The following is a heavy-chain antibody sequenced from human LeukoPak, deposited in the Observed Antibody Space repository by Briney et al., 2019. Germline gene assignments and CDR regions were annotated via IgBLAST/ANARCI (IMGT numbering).Heavy chain of an antibody. Sequence: GASVKVSCKTSGGTFNNSAISWVRQAPGQGLEWLGGIMPLFGTAGYAQKFQGRVTITKDESTRTVYLELTSLTSDDTAVYYCARGADHNKVGLWGQGTLVTVSS. CDR2: IMPLFGTA. CDR3: ARGADHNKVGL. CDR1: GGTFNNSA. V-gene: IGHV1-69*05. D-gene: IGHD1-1*01. J-gene: IGHJ4*02.